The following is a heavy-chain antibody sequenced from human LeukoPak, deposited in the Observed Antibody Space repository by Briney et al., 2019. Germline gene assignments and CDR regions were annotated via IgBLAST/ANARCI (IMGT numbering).Heavy chain of an antibody. Sequence: GGSLRLSCAASGFTFSSYSMNWVRQAPGKGLEWVSSISSSSSYIYYADSVKGRFTISRDNAKNSLYLQMNSLRAEDAAVYYCARSARAYTAFDYWGQGTLVTVSS. D-gene: IGHD5-18*01. V-gene: IGHV3-21*01. CDR2: ISSSSSYI. J-gene: IGHJ4*02. CDR1: GFTFSSYS. CDR3: ARSARAYTAFDY.